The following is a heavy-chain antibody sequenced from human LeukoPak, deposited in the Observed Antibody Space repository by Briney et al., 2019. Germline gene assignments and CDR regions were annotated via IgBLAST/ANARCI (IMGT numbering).Heavy chain of an antibody. CDR2: IYTSGST. V-gene: IGHV4-4*07. J-gene: IGHJ4*02. D-gene: IGHD2-2*01. CDR1: GGSISSYY. Sequence: SETLSLTCTVSGGSISSYYWSWIRQPAGKGLEWIGRIYTSGSTNYNPSLKSRVTMSVDTSKNQFSLKLSSVTAADTAVYYCARDWRRVVVVPAARIDYWGQGTLVTVSS. CDR3: ARDWRRVVVVPAARIDY.